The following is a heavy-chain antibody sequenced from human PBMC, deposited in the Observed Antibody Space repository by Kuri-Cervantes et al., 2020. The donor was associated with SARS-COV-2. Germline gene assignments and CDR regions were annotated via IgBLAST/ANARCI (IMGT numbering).Heavy chain of an antibody. CDR2: IIPILGIA. Sequence: SVKVSCKASGGTFSSYAISWVRQAPGQGLEWMGGIIPILGIANYAQKFQGRVTITADKSTSTAYMELSSLRSEDTAVYYCAREGYGGPGRWFDPWGQGTLVTVSS. CDR3: AREGYGGPGRWFDP. D-gene: IGHD4-23*01. CDR1: GGTFSSYA. V-gene: IGHV1-69*10. J-gene: IGHJ5*02.